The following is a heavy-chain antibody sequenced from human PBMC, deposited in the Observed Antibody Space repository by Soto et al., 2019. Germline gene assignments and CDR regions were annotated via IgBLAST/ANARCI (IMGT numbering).Heavy chain of an antibody. CDR1: GGTISSSA. J-gene: IGHJ5*02. V-gene: IGHV1-69*01. CDR2: IIPIFGTA. D-gene: IGHD3-22*01. CDR3: AREGYYDSSGSPGVWFDP. Sequence: GTSAKLSWKECGGTISSSARSWVQQATGQGLEWMGGIIPIFGTANYAQKFQGRVTITADESTSTAYMELSSLRSEDTAVYYCAREGYYDSSGSPGVWFDPWGQGTLVTVSS.